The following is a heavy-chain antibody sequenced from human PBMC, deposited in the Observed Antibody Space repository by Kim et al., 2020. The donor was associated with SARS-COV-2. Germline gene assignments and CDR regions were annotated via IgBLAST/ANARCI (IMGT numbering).Heavy chain of an antibody. J-gene: IGHJ4*02. V-gene: IGHV1-24*01. Sequence: ETSYAQKFQGRVTMTEDTSTDTAYMELSSLRSEDTAVYYCAVEYSSSSGYWGQGTLVTVSS. CDR2: ET. D-gene: IGHD6-6*01. CDR3: AVEYSSSSGY.